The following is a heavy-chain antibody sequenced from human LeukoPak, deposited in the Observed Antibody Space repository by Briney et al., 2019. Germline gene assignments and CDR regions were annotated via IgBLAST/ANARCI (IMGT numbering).Heavy chain of an antibody. D-gene: IGHD3-10*01. J-gene: IGHJ4*02. CDR2: TYYRSRWYN. Sequence: SQTLSLTCDISGDSVSSNSAAGNWIRQSPSRGLEWLGRTYYRSRWYNDYAVSVKSRMTINADTSKNQFSLQLNSVTPEDTAVYYCAKGRWALFDCWGQGTVDPVSS. V-gene: IGHV6-1*01. CDR3: AKGRWALFDC. CDR1: GDSVSSNSAA.